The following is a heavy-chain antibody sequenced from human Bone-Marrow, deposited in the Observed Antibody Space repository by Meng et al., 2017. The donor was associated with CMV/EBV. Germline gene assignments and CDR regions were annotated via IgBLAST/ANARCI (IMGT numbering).Heavy chain of an antibody. Sequence: SETLSLTCAVSGGVINVYYWSWIRQPPGKGLEWVGYVSYDWTTSYNPALKSRVTMSLDSSKSQFSLKLASVTAADTALYYCAGLLPSGKYVHHWFDPWGQGTLVTVSS. CDR1: GGVINVYY. CDR3: AGLLPSGKYVHHWFDP. D-gene: IGHD3-10*02. J-gene: IGHJ5*01. V-gene: IGHV4-59*12. CDR2: VSYDWTT.